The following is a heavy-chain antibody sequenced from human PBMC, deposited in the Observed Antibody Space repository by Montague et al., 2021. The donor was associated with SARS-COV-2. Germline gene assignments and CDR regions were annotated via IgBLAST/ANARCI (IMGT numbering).Heavy chain of an antibody. CDR1: GGSMSSYH. Sequence: SETLSPTCSVSGGSMSSYHWVWIRQPPGKGLEWIGYVSYRGSTXXXLSLKSRVTISLDTSKNRFSLRVTSVTAADTAVYYCARDVRYYYDQWGQGILVTVSS. V-gene: IGHV4-59*01. CDR2: VSYRGST. CDR3: ARDVRYYYDQ. D-gene: IGHD3-10*01. J-gene: IGHJ4*02.